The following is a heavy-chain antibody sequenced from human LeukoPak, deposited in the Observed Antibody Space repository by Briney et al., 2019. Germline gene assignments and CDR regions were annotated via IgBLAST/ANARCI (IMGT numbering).Heavy chain of an antibody. J-gene: IGHJ5*02. CDR3: AREVVVVPAAIDGHNWFDP. CDR1: GGSFSGYY. Sequence: SETLSLTCAVYGGSFSGYYWSWIRQPPGKGLEWIGEINHSGSTNYNPSLKSRVTISVDTSKNQFSLKLSSVTAADTAVYYCAREVVVVPAAIDGHNWFDPWGQGTLVTVSS. CDR2: INHSGST. D-gene: IGHD2-2*01. V-gene: IGHV4-34*01.